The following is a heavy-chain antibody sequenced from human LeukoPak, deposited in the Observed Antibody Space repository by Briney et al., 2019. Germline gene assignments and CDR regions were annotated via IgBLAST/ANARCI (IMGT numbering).Heavy chain of an antibody. CDR1: GGSISSGNYY. CDR2: IYYSGTT. D-gene: IGHD3-22*01. CDR3: ARADYYGSSAYPY. J-gene: IGHJ4*02. V-gene: IGHV4-31*03. Sequence: PSETLSLTCTVSGGSISSGNYYWSWIRQQPGKGLEWIGYIYYSGTTFYNPSLKSRVTISIDTSKNQFSLKLTSVTAADTAVYYCARADYYGSSAYPYWGQGTLVTVSS.